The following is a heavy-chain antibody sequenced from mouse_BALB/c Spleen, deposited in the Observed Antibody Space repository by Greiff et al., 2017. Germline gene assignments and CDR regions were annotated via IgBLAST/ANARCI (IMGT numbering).Heavy chain of an antibody. Sequence: VQLQQSGAELVKPGASVKLSCTASGFNIKDTYMHWVKQRPEQGLEWIGRIDPANGNTKYDPKFQGKATITADTSSNTAYLQLRSLTSEDTAVYYCPRERESPNWVHWYFDVWGPGTTVTVSS. D-gene: IGHD4-1*01. CDR2: IDPANGNT. J-gene: IGHJ1*01. V-gene: IGHV14-3*02. CDR1: GFNIKDTY. CDR3: PRERESPNWVHWYFDV.